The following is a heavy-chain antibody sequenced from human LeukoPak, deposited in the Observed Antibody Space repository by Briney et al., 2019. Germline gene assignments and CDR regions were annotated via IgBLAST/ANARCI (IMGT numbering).Heavy chain of an antibody. CDR2: ISYDGNNK. CDR1: GFSFSRYG. D-gene: IGHD6-13*01. Sequence: PGGSLRLSCAASGFSFSRYGMHWVRQAPGKGLEWVTVISYDGNNKYYGDSVKGRFTISRDNSKNTLYLQMNSLSTEDTAVYYCAKDSGIAVAVGHSWLDPWGQGTLVIVSS. V-gene: IGHV3-30*18. J-gene: IGHJ5*02. CDR3: AKDSGIAVAVGHSWLDP.